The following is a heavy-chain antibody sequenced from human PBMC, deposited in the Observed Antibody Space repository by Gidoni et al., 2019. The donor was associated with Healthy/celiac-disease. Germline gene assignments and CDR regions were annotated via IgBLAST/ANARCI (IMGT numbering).Heavy chain of an antibody. CDR1: GFTVSSNY. D-gene: IGHD6-6*01. Sequence: EVQLVESGGGLVQPGGSLRLSCAASGFTVSSNYMSWVRQAPGKGLEWVSGIYSGGSTYYADSVKGRFTISRHNSKNTLYLQMNSLRAEDTAVYYCARGIAARSGDYYYYGMDVWGQGTTVTVSS. J-gene: IGHJ6*02. CDR3: ARGIAARSGDYYYYGMDV. CDR2: IYSGGST. V-gene: IGHV3-53*04.